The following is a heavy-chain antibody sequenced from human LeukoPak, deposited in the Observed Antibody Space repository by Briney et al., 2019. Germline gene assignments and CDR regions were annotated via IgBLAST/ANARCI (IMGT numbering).Heavy chain of an antibody. V-gene: IGHV1-69*04. CDR2: IIPILGMA. J-gene: IGHJ4*02. D-gene: IGHD3-16*02. CDR1: GGTFSSYA. Sequence: SVKVSCKASGGTFSSYAISWVRQAPGQGLEWMGRIIPILGMANYAQKFQGRVTITADKSTSTAYMELSSLRTGDTALYYCAKSPYEYGWVSYPIAYFDYWGQGTPVTVSS. CDR3: AKSPYEYGWVSYPIAYFDY.